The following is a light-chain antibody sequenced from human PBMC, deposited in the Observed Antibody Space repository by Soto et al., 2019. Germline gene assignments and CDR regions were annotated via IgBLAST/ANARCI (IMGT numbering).Light chain of an antibody. Sequence: EVVLTQSPATLSLSPGERATLSCRTSQSVHSDVAWYQQKPGQAPRLLMYDVSNRATGIPARFSGSGSGTDFSLTIGSLAHEDFAVYYCQQRSKWPPAFGRGTKVEIK. CDR2: DVS. CDR3: QQRSKWPPA. J-gene: IGKJ4*01. V-gene: IGKV3-11*01. CDR1: QSVHSD.